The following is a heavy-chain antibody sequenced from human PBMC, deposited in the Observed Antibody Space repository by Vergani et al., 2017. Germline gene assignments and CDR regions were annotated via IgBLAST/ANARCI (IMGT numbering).Heavy chain of an antibody. J-gene: IGHJ4*02. CDR2: IYYSGST. CDR3: ARHNYGPLVAANYYFDY. CDR1: GGSISSSSYY. D-gene: IGHD2-15*01. Sequence: QLQLQESGPGLVKPSETLSLTCTVSGGSISSSSYYWGWIRQPPGKGLEWIGSIYYSGSTYYNPSLKSRVTISVDTSKNQFSLKLSSVTAADTAVYYCARHNYGPLVAANYYFDYWGQGTLVTVSS. V-gene: IGHV4-39*01.